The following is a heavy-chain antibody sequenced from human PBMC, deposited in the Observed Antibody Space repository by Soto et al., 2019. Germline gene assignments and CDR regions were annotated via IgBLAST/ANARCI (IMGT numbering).Heavy chain of an antibody. CDR1: GFSLSTSGVG. CDR3: AHPLSTLGAFDI. D-gene: IGHD3-16*01. V-gene: IGHV2-5*01. Sequence: QITLKESGPTLVKPAQTLTLTCTFSGFSLSTSGVGVGWIRQPPGKALEWLALIYWNDDKRYSPSLKSRLTITKDTSKNQGVLTMTNMDPVDTATYYCAHPLSTLGAFDIWGQGTMVTVSS. CDR2: IYWNDDK. J-gene: IGHJ3*02.